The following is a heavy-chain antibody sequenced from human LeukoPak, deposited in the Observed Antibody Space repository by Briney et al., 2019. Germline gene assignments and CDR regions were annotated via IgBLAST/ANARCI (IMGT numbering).Heavy chain of an antibody. J-gene: IGHJ4*02. Sequence: SETLSLTCAVYGGSFSGYYWSWIRQPPGKGLEWIGEINHSGSTNYNPSLKSRVTISVDTSKNQFSLKLSSVTAADTAVYYCARNLGYYYGSGSLLIDYWGQGTLVTVSS. V-gene: IGHV4-34*01. CDR1: GGSFSGYY. CDR3: ARNLGYYYGSGSLLIDY. D-gene: IGHD3-10*01. CDR2: INHSGST.